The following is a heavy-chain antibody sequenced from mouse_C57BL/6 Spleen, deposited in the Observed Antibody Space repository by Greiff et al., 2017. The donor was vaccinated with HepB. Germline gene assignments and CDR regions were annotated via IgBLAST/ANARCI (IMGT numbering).Heavy chain of an antibody. D-gene: IGHD1-1*01. J-gene: IGHJ3*01. CDR1: GFTFSSYA. Sequence: EVQVVESGGGLVKPGGSLKLSCAASGFTFSSYAMSWVRQTPEKRLEWVATISDGGSYTYYPDNVKGRFTISRDNAKNNLYLQMSHLKSEDTAMYYCARDYYGSSWRFAYWGQGTLSLSLQ. CDR2: ISDGGSYT. CDR3: ARDYYGSSWRFAY. V-gene: IGHV5-4*01.